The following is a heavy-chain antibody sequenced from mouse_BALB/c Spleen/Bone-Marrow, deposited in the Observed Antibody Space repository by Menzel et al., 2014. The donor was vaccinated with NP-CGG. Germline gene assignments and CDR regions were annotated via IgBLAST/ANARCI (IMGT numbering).Heavy chain of an antibody. J-gene: IGHJ2*01. CDR2: IHYSGNT. Sequence: DVMLVESGPDLVKPSQSVSLTCTVTAYFIXSDYGWHWIRQFPGNRLEWMAYIHYSGNTDYNPSLKSRISITRDTSKNQFFLQLNSVTTEDTATYYCARETAIVADFDYWGQGTTLTVSS. D-gene: IGHD1-1*01. V-gene: IGHV3-1*02. CDR3: ARETAIVADFDY. CDR1: AYFIXSDYG.